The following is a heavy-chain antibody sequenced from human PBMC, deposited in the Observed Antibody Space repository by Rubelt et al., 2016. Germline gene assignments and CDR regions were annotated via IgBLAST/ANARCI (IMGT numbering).Heavy chain of an antibody. V-gene: IGHV4-39*01. CDR1: GGSISSSSYY. D-gene: IGHD1-26*01. CDR3: ARETSGSYSSDY. J-gene: IGHJ4*02. Sequence: QLQLQESGPGLVKPSETLSLTCTVSGGSISSSSYYWGWIRQPPGKGLEWIGSIYFIGSTYYNPALNSRVTISVVTSKNQFARKLGSVTAADTAGYYCARETSGSYSSDYWGQGTLVTVSS. CDR2: IYFIGST.